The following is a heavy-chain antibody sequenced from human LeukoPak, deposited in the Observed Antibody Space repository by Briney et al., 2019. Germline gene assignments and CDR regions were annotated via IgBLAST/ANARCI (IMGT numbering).Heavy chain of an antibody. CDR1: GYSFTSSW. V-gene: IGHV5-51*01. J-gene: IGHJ5*02. Sequence: GESLKISCQASGYSFTSSWIGWARQMPGKGLEWMAIINPGDSDTRYSPSFQGQVTISADKSISTVFLQWGSLKASDTAMYYCARQPGAGWFDPWGQGTLVTVSS. D-gene: IGHD3-10*01. CDR3: ARQPGAGWFDP. CDR2: INPGDSDT.